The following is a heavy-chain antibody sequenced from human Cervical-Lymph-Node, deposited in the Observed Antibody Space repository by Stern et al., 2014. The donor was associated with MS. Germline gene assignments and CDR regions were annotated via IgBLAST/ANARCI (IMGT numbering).Heavy chain of an antibody. J-gene: IGHJ5*02. V-gene: IGHV4-59*01. D-gene: IGHD1-1*01. CDR1: GGSISSYS. CDR3: ARGLRVVRPAGTTSYFDT. Sequence: QVQLKESGPGLVKPSETLYLTCPMSGGSISSYSWNWIRQPPGKGLEYIGFVYYSGATMNNPRLSSRVTILVDTSKMQFSLKLSSVTAADTAVYYCARGLRVVRPAGTTSYFDTWGQGTLVTVSS. CDR2: VYYSGAT.